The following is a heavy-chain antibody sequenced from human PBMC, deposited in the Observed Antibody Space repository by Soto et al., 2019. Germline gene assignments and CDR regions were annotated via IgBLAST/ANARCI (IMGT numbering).Heavy chain of an antibody. V-gene: IGHV4-61*01. CDR1: GGSVSSGSSY. D-gene: IGHD3-9*01. J-gene: IGHJ6*02. CDR3: ARDGGYYDILTGLHYYYYGMDV. Sequence: LSLTCTVSGGSVSSGSSYWSWIRQPPGKGLEWIGYIYYSGSTNYNPSLKSRVTISVDTSKNQFSLKLSSVTAADTAVYYCARDGGYYDILTGLHYYYYGMDVWGQGTTVTVSS. CDR2: IYYSGST.